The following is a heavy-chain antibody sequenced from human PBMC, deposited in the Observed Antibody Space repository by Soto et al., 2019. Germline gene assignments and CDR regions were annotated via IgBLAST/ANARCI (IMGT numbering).Heavy chain of an antibody. CDR1: GYTFSSQY. V-gene: IGHV1-46*01. CDR3: ARDGDCSGGSCSTNYWFDP. J-gene: IGHJ5*02. Sequence: QVQLEQSGAEVKKPGASVKVSCKASGYTFSSQYMNWVRQAPGQGLEWMGIINPSGGSTSSAQKVQGRLTLTRDISTSTFYMELSSLRSEDTAVYYCARDGDCSGGSCSTNYWFDPWGQGTLVTVSS. D-gene: IGHD2-15*01. CDR2: INPSGGST.